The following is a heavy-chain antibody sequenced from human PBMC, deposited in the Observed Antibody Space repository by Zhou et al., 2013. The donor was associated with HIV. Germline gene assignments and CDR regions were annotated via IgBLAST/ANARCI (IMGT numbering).Heavy chain of an antibody. Sequence: QVQLVQSGAEVKKPGASVKVSCKASGYTLTGYYMHWVRQVPGQGLEWMGWINPNSGGTNYAQKFQGRVNMTRDTSISTAYMELRRLRSDDTAVYYCARDRAEGVTRSMDVVGPKGPRSPVSS. CDR2: INPNSGGT. CDR3: ARDRAEGVTRSMDV. CDR1: GYTLTGYY. J-gene: IGHJ6*04. D-gene: IGHD2-21*02. V-gene: IGHV1-2*02.